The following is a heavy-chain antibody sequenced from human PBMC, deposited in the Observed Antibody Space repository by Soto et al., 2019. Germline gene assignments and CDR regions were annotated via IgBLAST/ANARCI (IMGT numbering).Heavy chain of an antibody. Sequence: PGWSLRLSCAASGFSVISNFISWVRQAPGKGLEWVSVIYAGGNTYYADSVKGRFTISRDNSKNTVYLQMSSLRAEDTAVYYCARDLRATGVGWFDPWGQGTMVTVSS. CDR2: IYAGGNT. CDR3: ARDLRATGVGWFDP. V-gene: IGHV3-53*01. J-gene: IGHJ5*02. CDR1: GFSVISNF. D-gene: IGHD3-10*01.